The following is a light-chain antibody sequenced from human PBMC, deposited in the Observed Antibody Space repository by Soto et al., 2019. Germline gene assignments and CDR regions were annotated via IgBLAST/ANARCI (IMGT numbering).Light chain of an antibody. CDR1: QSVSNY. CDR2: DAS. J-gene: IGKJ4*01. CDR3: QQRSNWPLT. V-gene: IGKV3-11*01. Sequence: TQSPSTLSLSPGEGATLSCRASQSVSNYLAWYQQKPGQAPRLLIFDASKRATGIPARFSGSGSGTDFTLTISSLEPEDFAVYYCQQRSNWPLTFGGGTKVEIK.